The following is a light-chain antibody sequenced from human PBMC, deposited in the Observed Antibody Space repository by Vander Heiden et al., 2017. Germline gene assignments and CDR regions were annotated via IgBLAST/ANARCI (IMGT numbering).Light chain of an antibody. V-gene: IGLV7-43*01. J-gene: IGLJ2*01. Sequence: QTVVTQAPSLTVSPRGTVTLTCASSTGAVTSGYYPNWFQQKPGQAPRALMYSTSNKHSWTPARFSGSLLGGKAALTLSGVQPEDEAEYYCLLYYGGAQLVFGGGTKLTVL. CDR1: TGAVTSGYY. CDR3: LLYYGGAQLV. CDR2: STS.